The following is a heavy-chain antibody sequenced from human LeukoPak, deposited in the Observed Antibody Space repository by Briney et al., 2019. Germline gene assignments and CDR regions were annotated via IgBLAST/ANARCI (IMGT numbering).Heavy chain of an antibody. V-gene: IGHV1-18*01. J-gene: IGHJ3*02. CDR2: ISAYNGNT. CDR3: ARDGYGSGSYYNGNAFDI. Sequence: ASVKVSCKASGYTFTSYGISWVRQAPGQGLEWMGWISAYNGNTNYAQKLQGRVTMTTDTSTSTAYMELRSLRSDDTAVYYCARDGYGSGSYYNGNAFDIWGQGTMVTVSS. D-gene: IGHD3-10*01. CDR1: GYTFTSYG.